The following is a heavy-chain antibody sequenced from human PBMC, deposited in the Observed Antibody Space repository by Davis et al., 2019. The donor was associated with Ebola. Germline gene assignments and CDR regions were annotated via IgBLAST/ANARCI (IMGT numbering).Heavy chain of an antibody. CDR3: ARGGIAVDGTSSHGMDV. V-gene: IGHV3-23*01. J-gene: IGHJ6*02. Sequence: PGGSLRLSCIASGFTFSNYGMRWVRQAPGKGLEWISAIRGTADWTQYADSVKGRFTISRDNSENTLHLQMNSLRAEDTAVYYCARGGIAVDGTSSHGMDVWGQGTTVTVSS. CDR2: IRGTADWT. CDR1: GFTFSNYG. D-gene: IGHD6-13*01.